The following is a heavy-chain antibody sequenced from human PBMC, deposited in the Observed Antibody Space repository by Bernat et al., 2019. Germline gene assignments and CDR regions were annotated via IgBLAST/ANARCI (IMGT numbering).Heavy chain of an antibody. V-gene: IGHV3-30*03. CDR3: ARYCSGGSCYSFDY. CDR2: ISYDGSNK. Sequence: QVQLVESGGGVVQPGRSLRLSCAASGFTFSNYGMYWVRQAPGKGLEWVAVISYDGSNKYYADSVKGRFTISRDNSKNTLYLQMNSLRAEDTAVYYCARYCSGGSCYSFDYWGQGTLVTVSS. CDR1: GFTFSNYG. J-gene: IGHJ4*02. D-gene: IGHD2-15*01.